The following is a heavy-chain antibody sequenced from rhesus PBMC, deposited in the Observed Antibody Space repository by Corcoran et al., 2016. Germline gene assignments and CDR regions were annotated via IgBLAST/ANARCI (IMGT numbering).Heavy chain of an antibody. CDR2: IYGSSGST. V-gene: IGHV4-160*01. CDR1: GGSLSSYW. D-gene: IGHD6-19*01. Sequence: QVQLQESGPGLVKPSATLTLTCAVAGGSLSSYWWGGSRQPPGKGLEWIGSIYGSSGSTEYNPSLKSRATISRDTSKNQFSLKLSSVTAADTAVYYCARAPYSSSVYWGQGVLVTVSS. J-gene: IGHJ4*01. CDR3: ARAPYSSSVY.